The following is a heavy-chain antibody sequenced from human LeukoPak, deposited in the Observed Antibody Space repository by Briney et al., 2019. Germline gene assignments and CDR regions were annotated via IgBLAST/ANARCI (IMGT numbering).Heavy chain of an antibody. CDR1: GFTFSIYA. Sequence: PGGSLRLSCAASGFTFSIYAMSWVRQAPGKGLEWVSTITGGGGSTYYADSVKGRFTISRDNSKNTLYLQMKSLRAEDTAIYYCVKEGSSSSVWRGDAFHIWGQGTLVPVSS. CDR3: VKEGSSSSVWRGDAFHI. CDR2: ITGGGGST. D-gene: IGHD6-6*01. J-gene: IGHJ3*02. V-gene: IGHV3-23*01.